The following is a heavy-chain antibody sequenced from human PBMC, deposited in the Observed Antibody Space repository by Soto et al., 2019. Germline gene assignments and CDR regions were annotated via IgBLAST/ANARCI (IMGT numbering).Heavy chain of an antibody. CDR2: ISPYKGNT. Sequence: ASVKVSCKASGYIFISNGINWVRQAPGQGLEWMGWISPYKGNTKCAQNFQGRVTMTTDTSTSTAYMELRSLRSDDTAVYYCARDLDGSGSYYTDYWGPGTLGTVSS. V-gene: IGHV1-18*01. D-gene: IGHD3-10*01. CDR3: ARDLDGSGSYYTDY. J-gene: IGHJ4*02. CDR1: GYIFISNG.